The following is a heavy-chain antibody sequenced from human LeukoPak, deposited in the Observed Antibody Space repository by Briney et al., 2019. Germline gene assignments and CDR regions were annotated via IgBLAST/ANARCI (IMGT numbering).Heavy chain of an antibody. J-gene: IGHJ4*02. D-gene: IGHD5-12*01. CDR3: ARASALATPPFAY. CDR1: GFTFSSYW. Sequence: PGGSLRLSCAASGFTFSSYWMHWVRQAPGKGLVWVSRINIDGNTSNYADSLKGRFTISRDNAKNAVYLQMNSLRVEDTAVYYCARASALATPPFAYWGQGTLVTVSS. CDR2: INIDGNTS. V-gene: IGHV3-74*01.